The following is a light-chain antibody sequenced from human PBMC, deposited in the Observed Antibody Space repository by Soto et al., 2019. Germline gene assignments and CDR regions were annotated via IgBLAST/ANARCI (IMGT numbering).Light chain of an antibody. Sequence: EIVMTQSPATLSVSPWERATLSCMASQSVSSNVAWYQQIPGQTPRLLIYGASTRATGIPVRFSGSGSGTEFTLTISSLQSEDFAVYYCQQYNNWPPSFGQGTKVDIK. V-gene: IGKV3-15*01. CDR2: GAS. J-gene: IGKJ1*01. CDR3: QQYNNWPPS. CDR1: QSVSSN.